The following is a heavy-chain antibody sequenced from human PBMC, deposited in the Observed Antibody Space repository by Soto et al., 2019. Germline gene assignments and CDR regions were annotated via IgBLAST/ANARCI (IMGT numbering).Heavy chain of an antibody. CDR1: GGSFSGYY. CDR3: ARYGDLDAFDI. D-gene: IGHD4-17*01. V-gene: IGHV4-34*01. Sequence: QVQLQQWGAGLLKPSETLSLTCAVYGGSFSGYYWSWIRQPPGKGLEWIGEINHSGSTNYNPSLKSRATISVDTSKNQFSLKLSSVTAADTAVYYCARYGDLDAFDIWGQGTMVTVSS. J-gene: IGHJ3*02. CDR2: INHSGST.